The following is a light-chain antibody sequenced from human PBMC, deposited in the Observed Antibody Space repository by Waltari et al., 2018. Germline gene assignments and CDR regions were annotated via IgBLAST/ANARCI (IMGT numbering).Light chain of an antibody. V-gene: IGKV3-20*01. CDR2: GAS. CDR1: QRVSSSY. Sequence: EIVLTQSPGTLSLSPGERATLSCRASQRVSSSYLAWYQQKPGQAPRLLIYGASSRATGIPDRFSGSGSGTDFTLTISRLEPEDFAVYYCQQYGSSPLITFGPGTKVDIK. J-gene: IGKJ3*01. CDR3: QQYGSSPLIT.